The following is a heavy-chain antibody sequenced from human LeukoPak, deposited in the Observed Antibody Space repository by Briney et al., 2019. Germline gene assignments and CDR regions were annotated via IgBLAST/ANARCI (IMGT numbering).Heavy chain of an antibody. CDR2: IYYSGST. V-gene: IGHV4-61*01. CDR1: GGSISSSSYY. Sequence: SETLSLTCTVSGGSISSSSYYWGWIRQPPGKGLEWIGYIYYSGSTNYNPSLKSRVTISVDTSKNQFSLKLSSVTAADTAVYYCARDYYGSGYFDYWGQGTLVTVSS. CDR3: ARDYYGSGYFDY. J-gene: IGHJ4*02. D-gene: IGHD3-10*01.